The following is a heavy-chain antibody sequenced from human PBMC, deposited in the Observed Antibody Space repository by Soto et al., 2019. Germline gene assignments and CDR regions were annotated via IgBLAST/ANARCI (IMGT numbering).Heavy chain of an antibody. D-gene: IGHD3-16*01. Sequence: EVQLVESGGGLVKPGGSLRISCAASGFTFTSYSMNWVRQTPGKGLEWVSSISRGSDYIHYADSLKGRFTISRDNAKNSMHLQMNSLRDEDTAVYYCARGIWGYRSGNYYYYGMDVWGQGTTVTVSS. CDR1: GFTFTSYS. CDR3: ARGIWGYRSGNYYYYGMDV. V-gene: IGHV3-21*01. CDR2: ISRGSDYI. J-gene: IGHJ6*02.